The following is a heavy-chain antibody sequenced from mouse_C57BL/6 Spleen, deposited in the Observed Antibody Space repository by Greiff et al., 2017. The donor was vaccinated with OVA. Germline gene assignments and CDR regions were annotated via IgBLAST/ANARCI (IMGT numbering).Heavy chain of an antibody. CDR1: GYTFTDYE. Sequence: VQRVESGAELVRPGASVTLSCKASGYTFTDYEMHWVKQTPVHGLEWIGAIDPETGGTAYNQKFKGKAILTADKSSSTAYMELRSLTSEDSAVYYCTRGYYGLYAMDYWGQGTSVTVSS. J-gene: IGHJ4*01. D-gene: IGHD1-1*01. CDR2: IDPETGGT. V-gene: IGHV1-15*01. CDR3: TRGYYGLYAMDY.